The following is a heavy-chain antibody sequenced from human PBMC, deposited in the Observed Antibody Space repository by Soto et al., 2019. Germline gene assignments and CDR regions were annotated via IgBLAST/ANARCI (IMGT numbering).Heavy chain of an antibody. D-gene: IGHD1-26*01. V-gene: IGHV3-23*01. CDR1: GFTFSSYA. Sequence: EVQLLESGGGLVQPGGSLRLSCAASGFTFSSYAMSWVRQAPGKGLEWVSAISGSGGSTYYADSVKGRFTIARDNTKNTLYLQMNSLRAEDTAVYYCEKWEGAAISSYYYYGIDVWGQGTTVTVSS. CDR2: ISGSGGST. J-gene: IGHJ6*02. CDR3: EKWEGAAISSYYYYGIDV.